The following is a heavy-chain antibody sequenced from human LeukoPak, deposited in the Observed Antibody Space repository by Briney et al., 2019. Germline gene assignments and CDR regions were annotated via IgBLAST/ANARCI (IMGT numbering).Heavy chain of an antibody. CDR2: INHSGST. V-gene: IGHV4-34*01. CDR3: ARGLSRFDSSGYYYYYYGMDV. D-gene: IGHD3-22*01. Sequence: SETLSLTCAVYGGSFSGYYWSWIRQPPGKGLEWIGEINHSGSTNYNPSLKSRVTISVDTSKNQFSLKLSSVTAADTAVHYCARGLSRFDSSGYYYYYYGMDVWGQGTTVTVSS. CDR1: GGSFSGYY. J-gene: IGHJ6*02.